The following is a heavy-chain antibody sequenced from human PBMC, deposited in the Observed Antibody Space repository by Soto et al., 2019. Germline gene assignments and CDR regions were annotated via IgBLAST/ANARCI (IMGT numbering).Heavy chain of an antibody. Sequence: GGSLRLSCAASGFTFSSFWMSWVRPAPGKGLEWVANIKQEGSEKYYVDSVKGRFSISRDNAKNSLYLQMNSLRAEDTAVYYCARDFTLDLWGRGTLVTVSS. V-gene: IGHV3-7*03. J-gene: IGHJ2*01. CDR1: GFTFSSFW. CDR3: ARDFTLDL. CDR2: IKQEGSEK.